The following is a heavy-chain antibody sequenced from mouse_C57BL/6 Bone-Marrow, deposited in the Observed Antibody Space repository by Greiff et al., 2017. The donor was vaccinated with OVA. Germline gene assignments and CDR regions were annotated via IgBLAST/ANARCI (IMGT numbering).Heavy chain of an antibody. CDR2: IDPSDSYT. CDR1: GYTFTSYW. J-gene: IGHJ2*01. D-gene: IGHD3-2*02. V-gene: IGHV1-69*01. CDR3: ARFGSSGRDY. Sequence: QVQLQQPGAELVMPGASVKLSCKASGYTFTSYWMHWVKQRPGQGLEWIGEIDPSDSYTNYNQKFKGKSTLTVDKSSRTAYMQLSSLTSEDSAVYYCARFGSSGRDYWGQGTTLTVSS.